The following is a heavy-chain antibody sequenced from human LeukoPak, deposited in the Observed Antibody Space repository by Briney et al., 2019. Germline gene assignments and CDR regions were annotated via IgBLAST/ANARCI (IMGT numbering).Heavy chain of an antibody. CDR2: IYYSGST. D-gene: IGHD3-10*01. J-gene: IGHJ4*02. Sequence: SETLSLTCTVSGYSISSGYYWGWIRQPPGKGLEWIGYIYYSGSTNYNPSLKSRVTISLDTSNNQFSLKLSSVTAADTAVYYCARDYYGSGSSPSYWGQGTLVTVSS. CDR3: ARDYYGSGSSPSY. CDR1: GYSISSGYY. V-gene: IGHV4-38-2*02.